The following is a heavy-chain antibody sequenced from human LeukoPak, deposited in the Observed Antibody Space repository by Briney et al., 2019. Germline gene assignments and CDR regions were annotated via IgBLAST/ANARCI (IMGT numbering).Heavy chain of an antibody. Sequence: SETLSLTCTVSGGSISSYYWSWIRQPAGKGLEWIGRIYTSGSTNYNPSLKSRVTMSVDTSKNQFSLKLSSVTAADTAVYYCARAYYDFWSGYFNFDYWGQGTLVTASS. CDR3: ARAYYDFWSGYFNFDY. CDR1: GGSISSYY. D-gene: IGHD3-3*01. CDR2: IYTSGST. V-gene: IGHV4-4*07. J-gene: IGHJ4*02.